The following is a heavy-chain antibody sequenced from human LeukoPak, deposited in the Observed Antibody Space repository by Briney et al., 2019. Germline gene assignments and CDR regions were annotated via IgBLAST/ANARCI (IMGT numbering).Heavy chain of an antibody. D-gene: IGHD3-9*01. Sequence: GGSLRLSCAASGFTFSSYAMSWVRQAPGKGLEWVSAISGSGGSTYYADSVKGRFTISRDNSKNTLYLQMKSLRAEDTAVYYCAKDASRILRYFDWLLDYWGQGTLVTVSS. J-gene: IGHJ4*02. CDR3: AKDASRILRYFDWLLDY. CDR1: GFTFSSYA. V-gene: IGHV3-23*01. CDR2: ISGSGGST.